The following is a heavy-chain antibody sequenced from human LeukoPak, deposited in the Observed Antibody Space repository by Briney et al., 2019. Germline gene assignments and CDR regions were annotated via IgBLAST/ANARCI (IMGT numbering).Heavy chain of an antibody. CDR1: GGSITGNY. V-gene: IGHV4-4*07. CDR3: ARGASRSHHYFDY. J-gene: IGHJ4*02. D-gene: IGHD1-26*01. CDR2: IYSSGST. Sequence: PSETLSLTCTVSGGSITGNYWSWIRQPAGKGLEWIGRIYSSGSTNYNPSLKSRVTMSVDTSKNQFSLNVSSVTAADTAVYYCARGASRSHHYFDYWGQGTLVTVSS.